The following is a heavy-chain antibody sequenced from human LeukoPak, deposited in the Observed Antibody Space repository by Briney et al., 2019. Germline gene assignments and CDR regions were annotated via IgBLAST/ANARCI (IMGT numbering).Heavy chain of an antibody. D-gene: IGHD7-27*01. Sequence: SETLSLTCAVYGGSFSGYYWSWIRQPAGKGLEWIGRIYTSGSTNYNPSLKSRVTMSVDTSKNQFSLKLSSVTAADTAVYYCARERSTGDLGVYFDYWGQGTLVTVSS. V-gene: IGHV4-4*07. CDR1: GGSFSGYY. CDR3: ARERSTGDLGVYFDY. CDR2: IYTSGST. J-gene: IGHJ4*02.